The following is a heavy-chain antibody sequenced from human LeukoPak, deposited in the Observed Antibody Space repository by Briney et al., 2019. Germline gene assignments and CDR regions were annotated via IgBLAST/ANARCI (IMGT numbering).Heavy chain of an antibody. J-gene: IGHJ5*02. V-gene: IGHV4-4*07. CDR1: GGSISSYY. Sequence: SETLSLTCTVSGGSISSYYWSWIRQPAGKGLEWIGRIYTSGSTNYNPSLKSRVTMSVDTSKNQFSLKLRSVTAADTAVDYGARSIYGSGSYYLGTWFDPWGQGTLVTVSS. D-gene: IGHD3-10*01. CDR3: ARSIYGSGSYYLGTWFDP. CDR2: IYTSGST.